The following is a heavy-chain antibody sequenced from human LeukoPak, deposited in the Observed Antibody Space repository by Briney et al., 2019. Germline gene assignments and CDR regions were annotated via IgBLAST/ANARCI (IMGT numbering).Heavy chain of an antibody. Sequence: ASVKVSCKTSGYTFTDYYVHWVRQAPGQGLVWMGCINPNSSVTNCAQKFQGKFTITRDASINTPYMQLNSLGSDDTAVYFCERDGSFDFWGQGTLVTVS. CDR3: ERDGSFDF. CDR2: INPNSSVT. V-gene: IGHV1-2*02. D-gene: IGHD2-2*03. CDR1: GYTFTDYY. J-gene: IGHJ4*02.